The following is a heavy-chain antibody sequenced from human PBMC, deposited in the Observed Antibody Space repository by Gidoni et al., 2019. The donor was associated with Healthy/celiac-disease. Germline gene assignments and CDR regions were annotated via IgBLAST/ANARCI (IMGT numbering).Heavy chain of an antibody. D-gene: IGHD3-3*01. J-gene: IGHJ4*02. V-gene: IGHV3-15*01. CDR1: GFTFSNAW. CDR3: TTEYDFWSGPGY. Sequence: EVQLVESGGGLVKPGGSLRLSCAASGFTFSNAWMSWVRQAPGKGLGWVGRIKSKTDGGTTDYAAPVKGRFTISRDDSKNTLYLQMNSLKTEDTAVYYCTTEYDFWSGPGYWGQGTLVTVSS. CDR2: IKSKTDGGTT.